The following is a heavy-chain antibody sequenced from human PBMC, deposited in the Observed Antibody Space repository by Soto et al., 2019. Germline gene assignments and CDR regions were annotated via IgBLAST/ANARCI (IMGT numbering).Heavy chain of an antibody. Sequence: EVQLVESGGGLVQPGGSLRLSCAASGFTFSSYWIHWVRQAPGKGLVWVSRINSDGSSTTYADSVKGRFTISRDNAKNTLYLPMTSLRAEDTAVYYCARVYREVVQAAIDYWGQGTLVTVSS. CDR1: GFTFSSYW. J-gene: IGHJ4*02. CDR2: INSDGSST. CDR3: ARVYREVVQAAIDY. D-gene: IGHD2-2*01. V-gene: IGHV3-74*01.